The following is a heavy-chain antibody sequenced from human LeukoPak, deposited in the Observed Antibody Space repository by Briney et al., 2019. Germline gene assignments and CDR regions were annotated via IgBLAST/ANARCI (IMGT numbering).Heavy chain of an antibody. D-gene: IGHD1-1*01. Sequence: GGSLRLSWVTSGFTFSSYWMSWFRQAPGKGLEWVGNIQPDGSGAFYVDAMRGRFTISRDNAQNSLYLQINSLRAEDTAVYYCAREDEHNTNDCWGQGTLVTVSS. CDR1: GFTFSSYW. CDR2: IQPDGSGA. J-gene: IGHJ4*02. V-gene: IGHV3-7*01. CDR3: AREDEHNTNDC.